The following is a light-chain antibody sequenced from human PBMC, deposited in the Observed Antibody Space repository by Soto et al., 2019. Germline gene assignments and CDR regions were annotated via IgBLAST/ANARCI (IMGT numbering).Light chain of an antibody. J-gene: IGKJ1*01. CDR1: QRVSSSY. CDR2: GAS. Sequence: EIVTTQSPGTLSVSPGERATLSCRTSQRVSSSYLAWYQQKPGQAPRLLIYGASNRETGIPARFSGSGAGTEFTLTISSLQPEDVEVYYCQQRSNWRRTFGQGTKVDIK. V-gene: IGKV3D-20*02. CDR3: QQRSNWRRT.